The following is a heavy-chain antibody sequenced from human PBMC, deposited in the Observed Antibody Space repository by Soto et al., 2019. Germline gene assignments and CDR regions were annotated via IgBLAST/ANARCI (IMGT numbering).Heavy chain of an antibody. CDR1: GYTFTGYY. CDR3: ARAEGGGYSYGAFDI. Sequence: ASVKVSCKASGYTFTGYYMHWVRQAPGQGLEWMGWINPNSGGTNYAQKFQGRVTMTRDTSISTAYMELSRLRSDGTAVYYCARAEGGGYSYGAFDIWGQGTMVTVSS. CDR2: INPNSGGT. D-gene: IGHD5-18*01. J-gene: IGHJ3*02. V-gene: IGHV1-2*02.